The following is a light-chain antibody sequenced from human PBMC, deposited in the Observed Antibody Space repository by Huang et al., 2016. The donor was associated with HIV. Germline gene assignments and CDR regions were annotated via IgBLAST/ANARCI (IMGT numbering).Light chain of an antibody. CDR1: QGISNS. J-gene: IGKJ1*01. Sequence: DIQMTQSPSSLSPSVGDRVTITCRASQGISNSLAWYQQKPGKAPKLLLHATSRLESGVPARFSGSGSGTDYTHTISSLQPEDFATYYSQQYYSTPTFGQGTKVESK. CDR2: ATS. V-gene: IGKV1-NL1*01. CDR3: QQYYSTPT.